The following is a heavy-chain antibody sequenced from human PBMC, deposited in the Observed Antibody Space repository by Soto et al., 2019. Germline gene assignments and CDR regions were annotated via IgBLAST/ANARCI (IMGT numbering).Heavy chain of an antibody. J-gene: IGHJ4*02. Sequence: QVQLVESGGGVVRPGRSLRLTCAASGFTFRNYGMNWVRQAPGKGLEWVAVISHDGSDKYYADSMKGRFIISRDNSENTLFLNMNSLKPEDTAVYYCAKENQHLVHDYWGQGTLVTVSS. D-gene: IGHD6-13*01. V-gene: IGHV3-30*18. CDR3: AKENQHLVHDY. CDR1: GFTFRNYG. CDR2: ISHDGSDK.